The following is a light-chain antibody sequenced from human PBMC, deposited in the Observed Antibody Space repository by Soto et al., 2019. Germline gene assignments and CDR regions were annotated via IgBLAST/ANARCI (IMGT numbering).Light chain of an antibody. CDR1: QSVSTWY. J-gene: IGKJ1*01. Sequence: EIVLTQSPGTLSLSPGERATLTCRASQSVSTWYLAWYQQKPGQAPRLLISSASNRATGIPDTFSGSGSGTDFTLTITRLEPEDFALYYCQQYGHSPRTFGQGTKVEIK. CDR3: QQYGHSPRT. CDR2: SAS. V-gene: IGKV3-20*01.